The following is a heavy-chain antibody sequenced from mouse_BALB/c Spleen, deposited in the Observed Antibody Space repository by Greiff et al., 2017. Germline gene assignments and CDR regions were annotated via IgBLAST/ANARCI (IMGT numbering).Heavy chain of an antibody. CDR2: INPSNGGT. V-gene: IGHV1S81*02. CDR1: GYTFTSYY. CDR3: ARRDYYYGSRGNFDY. J-gene: IGHJ2*01. Sequence: VQLKESGAELVKPGASVKLSCKASGYTFTSYYMYWVKQRPGQGLEWIGEINPSNGGTNFNEKFKSKATLTVDKSSSTAYMQLSSLTSEDSAVYYCARRDYYYGSRGNFDYWGQGTTLTVSS. D-gene: IGHD1-1*01.